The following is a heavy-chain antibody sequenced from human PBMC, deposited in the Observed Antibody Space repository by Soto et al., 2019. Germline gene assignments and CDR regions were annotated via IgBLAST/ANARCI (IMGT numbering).Heavy chain of an antibody. D-gene: IGHD2-15*01. Sequence: ASVKVSFKASGYTFTSYYMHWVRQAPGQGLEWMGIINPSGGSTSYAQKFQGRVTMTRDTSTSTVYMELSSLRSEDTAVYYCARTTGYCSGGSCYSQREYYYYYMDVWGKGTTVTVS. V-gene: IGHV1-46*03. CDR2: INPSGGST. CDR3: ARTTGYCSGGSCYSQREYYYYYMDV. CDR1: GYTFTSYY. J-gene: IGHJ6*03.